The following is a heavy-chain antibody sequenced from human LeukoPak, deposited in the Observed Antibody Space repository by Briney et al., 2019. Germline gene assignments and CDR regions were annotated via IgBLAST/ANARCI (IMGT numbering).Heavy chain of an antibody. V-gene: IGHV1-69*01. Sequence: GASVNVSCTASGGTFNSFAINWVRQAPGQGLEWMGGIIPIFGTPNYAQKFQGRVTITADESTSTAYMELSSLRSEDTAVYYCARGWLAETTVVTPYNYWGQGTLVTVSS. D-gene: IGHD4-23*01. CDR3: ARGWLAETTVVTPYNY. J-gene: IGHJ4*02. CDR2: IIPIFGTP. CDR1: GGTFNSFA.